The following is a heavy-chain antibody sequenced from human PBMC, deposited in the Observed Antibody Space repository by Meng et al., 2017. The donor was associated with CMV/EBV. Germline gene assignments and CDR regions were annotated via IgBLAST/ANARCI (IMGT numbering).Heavy chain of an antibody. J-gene: IGHJ4*02. CDR1: GYSISSGYY. CDR3: ARAGGSLPDY. V-gene: IGHV4-38-2*02. D-gene: IGHD1-26*01. Sequence: GSLRLSCTVSGYSISSGYYWGWIRQPPGKGLEWIGSIYHSGSTYYNPSLKSRVTISVDTSKNQFSLKLSSVTAADTAVYYCARAGGSLPDYWGQGTLVTVSS. CDR2: IYHSGST.